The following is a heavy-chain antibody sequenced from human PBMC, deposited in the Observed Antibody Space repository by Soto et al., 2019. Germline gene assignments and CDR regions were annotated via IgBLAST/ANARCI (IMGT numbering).Heavy chain of an antibody. V-gene: IGHV3-11*01. CDR2: ISSSGSTI. CDR1: GFTFSDYY. J-gene: IGHJ3*02. D-gene: IGHD3-22*01. Sequence: PGGSLRLSCAASGFTFSDYYMSWIRQAPGKGLEWVSYISSSGSTIYYADSVKGRFTISRDNTKNSLYLQMNSLRVEDTAVYYCSGYYSYAFDIWGQGTMVTVSS. CDR3: SGYYSYAFDI.